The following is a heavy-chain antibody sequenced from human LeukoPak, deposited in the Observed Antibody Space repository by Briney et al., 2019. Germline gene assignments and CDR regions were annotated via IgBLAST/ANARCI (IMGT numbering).Heavy chain of an antibody. CDR1: GFTFSSYG. J-gene: IGHJ5*02. V-gene: IGHV3-30*02. D-gene: IGHD6-6*01. CDR3: AKDDSSSLSPKPPFDP. Sequence: PGGSLGLSCAASGFTFSSYGMHWVRQAPGKGLEWVAFIRYDGSNKYYADSVKGRFTISRDNSKNTLYLQMNSLRAEDTAVYYCAKDDSSSLSPKPPFDPWGQGTLVTVSS. CDR2: IRYDGSNK.